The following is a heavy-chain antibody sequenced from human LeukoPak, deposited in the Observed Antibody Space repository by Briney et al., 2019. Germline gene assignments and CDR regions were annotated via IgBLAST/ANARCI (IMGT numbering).Heavy chain of an antibody. CDR3: ARDLNYSARSGYSLGAFDI. D-gene: IGHD3-22*01. J-gene: IGHJ3*02. CDR2: ISGGGSNK. CDR1: GFTFSSYA. Sequence: GGSLRLSCAASGFTFSSYAMNWVRQAPGKGLEWVAVISGGGSNKYYADSVKGRFTISRDNSKNTLYLQMNSLRAEDTAVYYCARDLNYSARSGYSLGAFDIWGQGTMVTVSS. V-gene: IGHV3-30-3*01.